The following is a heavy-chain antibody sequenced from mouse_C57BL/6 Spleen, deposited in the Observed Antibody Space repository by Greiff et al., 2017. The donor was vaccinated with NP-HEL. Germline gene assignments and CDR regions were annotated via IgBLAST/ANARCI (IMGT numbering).Heavy chain of an antibody. Sequence: QVQLQQPGAELVMPGASVKLSCKASGYTFTSYWMHWVKQRPGQGLEWIGEIDPSDSYTNYNQKFKGKSTLTVEKSSSTTYMQLSSLTSEDSAVYYCARRYYGTLEVDYWGQGTTLTVSS. J-gene: IGHJ2*01. V-gene: IGHV1-69*01. CDR3: ARRYYGTLEVDY. CDR2: IDPSDSYT. CDR1: GYTFTSYW. D-gene: IGHD1-1*01.